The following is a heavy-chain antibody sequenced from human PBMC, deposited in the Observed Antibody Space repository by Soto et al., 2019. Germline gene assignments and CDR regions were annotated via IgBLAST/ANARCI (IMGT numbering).Heavy chain of an antibody. J-gene: IGHJ5*01. CDR2: ISYDGSRT. V-gene: IGHV3-30*18. CDR3: PKEQAFEQLWVFDS. CDR1: VFPFSSYD. D-gene: IGHD5-18*01. Sequence: PWGSLRRSCSSSVFPFSSYDMHWFRQAPGNGLEWVALISYDGSRTSYSDSVKGRFTISRDNSKNMLFLQMDNLRADDTAVYYCPKEQAFEQLWVFDSWGQGTLVTVSS.